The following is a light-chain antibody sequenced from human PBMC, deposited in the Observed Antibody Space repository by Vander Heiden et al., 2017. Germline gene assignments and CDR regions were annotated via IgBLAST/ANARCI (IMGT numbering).Light chain of an antibody. CDR2: DDS. J-gene: IGLJ2*01. CDR3: QVCES. V-gene: IGLV3-21*02. Sequence: SYVLTQPPSVSVAPGQTARITCGGNNIGSKSVHGYQQKPGQAPVLVVYDDSDRPSGIHERFSASKSGNTATLTIGRVEAWYEADYYCQVCESFGGGTKLTVL. CDR1: NIGSKS.